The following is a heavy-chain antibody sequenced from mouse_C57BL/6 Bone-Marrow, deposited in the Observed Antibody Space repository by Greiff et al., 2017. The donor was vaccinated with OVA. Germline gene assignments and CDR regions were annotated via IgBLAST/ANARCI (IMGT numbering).Heavy chain of an antibody. CDR2: ISDGGSYT. CDR3: ARRSITTVVASFDY. V-gene: IGHV5-4*03. J-gene: IGHJ2*01. D-gene: IGHD1-1*01. Sequence: EVKLVESGGGLVKPGGSLKLSCAASGFPFSSYALSWVRQTPEKRLEWVATISDGGSYTSSPANVKGRFTISRDNAKNTLYLQRSHLKSEDTAMYYCARRSITTVVASFDYWGQGTTLTVAS. CDR1: GFPFSSYA.